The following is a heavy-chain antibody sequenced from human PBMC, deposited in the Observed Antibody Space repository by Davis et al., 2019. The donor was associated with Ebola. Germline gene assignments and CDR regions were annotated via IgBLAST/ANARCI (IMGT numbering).Heavy chain of an antibody. Sequence: GGSLSLSCAASGFTFSDSGMHWVRHAPGKGLEWVAVISYDGSRIYYGDSVKGRFTIARYNSEKTLHLQMDDLRSDDTAVYSCAKDRQSRLLGWLGVYGMDVWGPGTKVTVSS. J-gene: IGHJ6*02. CDR1: GFTFSDSG. V-gene: IGHV3-30*18. CDR2: ISYDGSRI. CDR3: AKDRQSRLLGWLGVYGMDV. D-gene: IGHD3-3*01.